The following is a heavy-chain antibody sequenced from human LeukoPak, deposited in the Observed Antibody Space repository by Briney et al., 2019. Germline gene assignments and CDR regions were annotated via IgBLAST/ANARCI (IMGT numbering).Heavy chain of an antibody. CDR2: MNPNSGNT. J-gene: IGHJ3*02. D-gene: IGHD2-21*02. V-gene: IGHV1-8*01. CDR3: ATHCGGDYYPEHDDASDI. CDR1: GYTFTSYD. Sequence: ASVKVSCKASGYTFTSYDINWVRQATGQGLEWMGWMNPNSGNTGYAQKFQGRVTITRNTSISTAYMELSSLRSEDTAVYYCATHCGGDYYPEHDDASDIWGQGTMVTVSS.